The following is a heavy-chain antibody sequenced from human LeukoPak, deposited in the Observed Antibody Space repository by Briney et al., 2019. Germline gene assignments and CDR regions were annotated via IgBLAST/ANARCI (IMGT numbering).Heavy chain of an antibody. V-gene: IGHV4-30-2*01. CDR3: ARVRGYCSGGSSPDY. CDR1: GGSISSGGYY. D-gene: IGHD2-15*01. CDR2: IYHSGST. Sequence: SETLSLTCTVSGGSISSGGYYWSWIRQPPGKGLEWIGYIYHSGSTYYNPSLKSRVTISVDRSKNQFSLKLSSVTAADTAVYYCARVRGYCSGGSSPDYWGQGTLVTVSS. J-gene: IGHJ4*02.